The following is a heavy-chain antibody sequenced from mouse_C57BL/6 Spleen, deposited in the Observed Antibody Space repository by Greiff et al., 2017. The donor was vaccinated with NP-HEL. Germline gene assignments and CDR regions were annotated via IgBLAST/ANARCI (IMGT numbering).Heavy chain of an antibody. D-gene: IGHD3-2*02. CDR3: ARRRQLRLDAMDY. CDR2: IYPGSGST. V-gene: IGHV1-55*01. J-gene: IGHJ4*01. CDR1: GYTFTSYW. Sequence: VQLQQPGAELVKPGASVKMSCKASGYTFTSYWITWVKQRPGQGLEWIGDIYPGSGSTNYNEKFKSKATLTVDTSSSTAYMQLSSLTSEDSAVYYCARRRQLRLDAMDYWGQGTSVTVSS.